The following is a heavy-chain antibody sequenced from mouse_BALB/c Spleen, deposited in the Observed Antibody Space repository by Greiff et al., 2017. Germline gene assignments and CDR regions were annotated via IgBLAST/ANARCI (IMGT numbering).Heavy chain of an antibody. Sequence: EVQGVESGGGLVKPGGSLKLSCAASGFTFSSYAMSWVRQTPEKRLEWVATISSGGSYTYYPDSVKGRFTISRDNAKNTLYLQMSSLRSEDTAMYYCARPSQYYFDYWGQGTTLTVSS. D-gene: IGHD3-1*01. V-gene: IGHV5-9-3*01. J-gene: IGHJ2*01. CDR2: ISSGGSYT. CDR3: ARPSQYYFDY. CDR1: GFTFSSYA.